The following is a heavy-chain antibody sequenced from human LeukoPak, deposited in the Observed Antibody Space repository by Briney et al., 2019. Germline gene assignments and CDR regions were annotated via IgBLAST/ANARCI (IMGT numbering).Heavy chain of an antibody. Sequence: ASVKVSCKASGYTFTSYDINWVRQAPGQGLEWMGWMNPNSGNTGYAQKFQGRVTITRNTSISTAYMELSSLRSEDTAVYYCARSSSENAFDIWGQGTMDTVSS. CDR2: MNPNSGNT. CDR3: ARSSSENAFDI. V-gene: IGHV1-8*03. J-gene: IGHJ3*02. CDR1: GYTFTSYD. D-gene: IGHD6-6*01.